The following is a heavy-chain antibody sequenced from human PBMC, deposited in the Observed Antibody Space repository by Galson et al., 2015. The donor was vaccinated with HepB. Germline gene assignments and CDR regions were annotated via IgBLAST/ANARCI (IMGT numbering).Heavy chain of an antibody. V-gene: IGHV3-13*05. D-gene: IGHD4-23*01. CDR1: GFTFSTYD. CDR3: AGVRWVDRAFDI. J-gene: IGHJ3*02. CDR2: ISTDGDP. Sequence: SLRLSCAASGFTFSTYDLHWVRQVTGKGLEWVSAISTDGDPFYADSVGGRFTISRENAKNSWYLQMNSLRVKDTAVYYCAGVRWVDRAFDIWGQGTMVTVSS.